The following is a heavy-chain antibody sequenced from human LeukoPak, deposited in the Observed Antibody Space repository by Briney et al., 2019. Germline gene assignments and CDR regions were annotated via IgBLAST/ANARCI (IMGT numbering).Heavy chain of an antibody. Sequence: PGGFLRLSCAASGFTFSDYYMSWIRQPPGKGLEWIGSIYYSGSTYYNPSLKSRVTISVDTSKNQFSLKLSSVTAADTAVYYCASLTKGDYVDYWGQGTLVTVSS. J-gene: IGHJ4*02. CDR2: IYYSGST. D-gene: IGHD1-1*01. V-gene: IGHV4-38-2*01. CDR1: GFTFSDYY. CDR3: ASLTKGDYVDY.